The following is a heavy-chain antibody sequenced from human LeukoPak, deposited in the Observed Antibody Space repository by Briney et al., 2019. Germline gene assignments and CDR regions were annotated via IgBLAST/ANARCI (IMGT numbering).Heavy chain of an antibody. Sequence: ASVKVSCKASGYTFTGYYMHWVGQAPGQGREWMGWINPNSGGTNYAQKFQGRVTMTRDTSISTAYMELSRLRSDDTAVYYCAREGALAVAGTCYGYWGQGTLVTVSS. D-gene: IGHD6-19*01. CDR1: GYTFTGYY. CDR2: INPNSGGT. J-gene: IGHJ4*02. CDR3: AREGALAVAGTCYGY. V-gene: IGHV1-2*02.